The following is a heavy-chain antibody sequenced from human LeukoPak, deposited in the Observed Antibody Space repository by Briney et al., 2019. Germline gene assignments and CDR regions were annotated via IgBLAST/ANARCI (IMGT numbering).Heavy chain of an antibody. V-gene: IGHV4-34*01. CDR2: INHSGST. CDR3: ARGYSSSWYVAFDI. D-gene: IGHD6-13*01. Sequence: SETLSLTCAVYGGSFSGYYWSWLRQPPGKGLEWIGEINHSGSTNYNPSLKSRVTISVDTSKNQFSLKLSSVTAADTAVYYCARGYSSSWYVAFDIWGQGTMVTVSS. CDR1: GGSFSGYY. J-gene: IGHJ3*02.